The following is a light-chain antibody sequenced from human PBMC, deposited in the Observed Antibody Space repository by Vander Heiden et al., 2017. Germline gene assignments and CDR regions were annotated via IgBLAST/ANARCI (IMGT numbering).Light chain of an antibody. CDR1: QSISSY. Sequence: DIQITQSPSSLSASVGDRVTITCRASQSISSYLNWYQQKPGKAPKLLIYAASSLQSGVPSRFSGSGSGTDFTLTISSLQPEDFAAYYCQQCYSTPPVTFGQGTKLEIK. CDR2: AAS. CDR3: QQCYSTPPVT. J-gene: IGKJ2*01. V-gene: IGKV1-39*01.